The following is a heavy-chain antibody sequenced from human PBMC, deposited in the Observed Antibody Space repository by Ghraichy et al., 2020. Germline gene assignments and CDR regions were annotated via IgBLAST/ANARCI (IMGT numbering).Heavy chain of an antibody. J-gene: IGHJ3*02. V-gene: IGHV3-23*01. CDR2: ISGSGGST. Sequence: GGSLRLSCAASGFTFSSYAMSWVRQAPGKGLEWVSAISGSGGSTYYADSVKGRFTISRDNSKNSLYLQMNSLRAEDTAVYYCGNSGYSSGVDAFDIWGQGTMVTVSS. D-gene: IGHD6-19*01. CDR1: GFTFSSYA. CDR3: GNSGYSSGVDAFDI.